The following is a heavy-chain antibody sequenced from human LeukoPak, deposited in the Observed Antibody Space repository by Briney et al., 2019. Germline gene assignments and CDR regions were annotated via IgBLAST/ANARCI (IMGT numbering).Heavy chain of an antibody. V-gene: IGHV4-59*08. Sequence: SETLSLTCTVSGGSISSYYWSWIRQPPGKGLEWIGYIYYSGSTNYNPSLKSRVTISLDTSKNQFSLKLSSVTAADTAVYYCARLSGRYYYDSSGYYDPNWFDPWGQGTLVTVSS. CDR2: IYYSGST. CDR3: ARLSGRYYYDSSGYYDPNWFDP. J-gene: IGHJ5*02. CDR1: GGSISSYY. D-gene: IGHD3-22*01.